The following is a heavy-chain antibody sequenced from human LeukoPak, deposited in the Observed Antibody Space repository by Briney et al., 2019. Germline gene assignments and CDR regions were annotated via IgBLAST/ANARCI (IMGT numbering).Heavy chain of an antibody. CDR2: INSDGSTT. J-gene: IGHJ4*02. Sequence: QPGGSLRLSCAASGFTFSTYFMHWVRQAPGKGLVWVSRINSDGSTTSHADSVKGRFTISRDNAKNTLYLQMDRLRAEDTAVYFCARGVHYGSDYWGQGTLVTVSS. V-gene: IGHV3-74*01. CDR3: ARGVHYGSDY. D-gene: IGHD4-17*01. CDR1: GFTFSTYF.